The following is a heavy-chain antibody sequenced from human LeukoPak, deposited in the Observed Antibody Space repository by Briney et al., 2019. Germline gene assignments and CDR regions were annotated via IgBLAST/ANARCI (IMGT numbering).Heavy chain of an antibody. V-gene: IGHV4-59*12. CDR2: IHYSGTT. CDR3: SSTKGAISAAEVY. CDR1: GGSINNYY. J-gene: IGHJ4*02. D-gene: IGHD6-13*01. Sequence: SETLSLTCTVSGGSINNYYWSWMRQPPGKGLEWIAYIHYSGTTNYNPSLKSRVTMSVDTSKNQFSLKLSSVTAADTAVYYCSSTKGAISAAEVYWGQGTLVTVSS.